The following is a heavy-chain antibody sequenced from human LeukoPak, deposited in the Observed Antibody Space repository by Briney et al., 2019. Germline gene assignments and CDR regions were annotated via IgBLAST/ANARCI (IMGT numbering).Heavy chain of an antibody. Sequence: HPGGSLRLSCAASGFTFSSYWMHWVRQAPGKGLVWVSRINSNGSSTSYADSVKGRFTISRDNAKNTLYLQMNSLRAEDTAVYYCATQDYGDYVSYWGQGTLVTVSS. V-gene: IGHV3-74*01. CDR1: GFTFSSYW. CDR3: ATQDYGDYVSY. CDR2: INSNGSST. J-gene: IGHJ4*02. D-gene: IGHD4-17*01.